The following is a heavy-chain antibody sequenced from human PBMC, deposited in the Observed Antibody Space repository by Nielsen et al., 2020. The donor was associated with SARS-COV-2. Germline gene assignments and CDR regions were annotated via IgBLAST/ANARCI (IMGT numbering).Heavy chain of an antibody. CDR2: IYWDDDK. V-gene: IGHV2-5*02. CDR1: GFSLSTSGVG. Sequence: SGPTLVKPTQTLTLTCTFSGFSLSTSGVGVGWIRQPPGKALEWLALIYWDDDKRYSPSLKSRLTITKDTSKNQVVLTMTNMDPVDTATYYCARTPFQYSSSWYNIDYWGQGTLVTVSS. J-gene: IGHJ4*02. CDR3: ARTPFQYSSSWYNIDY. D-gene: IGHD6-13*01.